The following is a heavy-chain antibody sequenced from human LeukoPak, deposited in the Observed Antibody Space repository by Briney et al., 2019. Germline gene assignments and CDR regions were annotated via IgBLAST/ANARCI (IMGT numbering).Heavy chain of an antibody. Sequence: ASVKVSCKASGYAFTSYGISWVRQAPGQGLEWMGWISAYNGNTNYAQKLQGRVTMTTDTSTSTAYMELRSLRSDDTAVYYCARGGDDILTGYQNWFDPWGQGTLVTVSS. J-gene: IGHJ5*02. D-gene: IGHD3-9*01. CDR1: GYAFTSYG. CDR2: ISAYNGNT. V-gene: IGHV1-18*01. CDR3: ARGGDDILTGYQNWFDP.